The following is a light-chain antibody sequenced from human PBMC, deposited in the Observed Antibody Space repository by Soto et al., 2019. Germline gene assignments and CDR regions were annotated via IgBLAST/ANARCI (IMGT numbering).Light chain of an antibody. Sequence: EIVMTQSPATLSVSPGERATLSCTASQSINSNLAWYQQRPGQAPRLLIYGASRRATGFPGRFSGSGSGTDFTLTISSLQSEDLAVYYCQQYNNWPWTFGQGTKVDI. CDR1: QSINSN. CDR3: QQYNNWPWT. V-gene: IGKV3-15*01. J-gene: IGKJ1*01. CDR2: GAS.